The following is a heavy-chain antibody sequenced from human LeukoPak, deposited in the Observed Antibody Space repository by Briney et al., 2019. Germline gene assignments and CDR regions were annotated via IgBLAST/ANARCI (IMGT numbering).Heavy chain of an antibody. D-gene: IGHD6-13*01. V-gene: IGHV3-21*01. CDR3: AGSWPFDY. CDR2: MSNSSSYI. Sequence: GGSLRLSCAASGFTFSSYNMNWVRHAPGKGREGGLSMSNSSSYIYYTGSLKGRFTISRDNAKNSLYLQMTSLRAEDTAVYYCAGSWPFDYWGQGTLVTVSS. J-gene: IGHJ4*02. CDR1: GFTFSSYN.